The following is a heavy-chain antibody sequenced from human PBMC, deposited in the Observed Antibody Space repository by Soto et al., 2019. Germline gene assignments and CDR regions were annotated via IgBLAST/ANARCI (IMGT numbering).Heavy chain of an antibody. CDR2: IDPSDSYT. CDR1: GYSFTSYW. Sequence: GESLKISCKGSGYSFTSYWISWVRQMPGKGLEWMGRIDPSDSYTNYSPSFQGHVTISADKSISTAYLQWSSLKASDTAMYYCARHPTPMYYDYVWGSYRGWGQGTLVTVSS. CDR3: ARHPTPMYYDYVWGSYRG. J-gene: IGHJ4*02. D-gene: IGHD3-16*01. V-gene: IGHV5-10-1*01.